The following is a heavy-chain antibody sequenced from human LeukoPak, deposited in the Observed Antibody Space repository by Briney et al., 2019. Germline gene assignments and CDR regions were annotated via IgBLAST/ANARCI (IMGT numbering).Heavy chain of an antibody. CDR2: IYHSGST. CDR3: ARDEHKSSLDY. V-gene: IGHV4-4*02. Sequence: SETLSLTCAVSGDSISSSNWWSWVRQPPGKGLEGIGEIYHSGSTNYNPSLKSRVTISVDKSKNQFSLKLSSVTAADTAVYYCARDEHKSSLDYWGQGTLVTVSS. D-gene: IGHD6-6*01. J-gene: IGHJ4*02. CDR1: GDSISSSNW.